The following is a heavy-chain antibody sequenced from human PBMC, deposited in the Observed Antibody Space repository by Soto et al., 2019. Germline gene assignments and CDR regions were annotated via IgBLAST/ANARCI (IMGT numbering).Heavy chain of an antibody. D-gene: IGHD2-15*01. CDR1: GFTFSSYA. V-gene: IGHV3-23*01. CDR2: ISGSGDST. J-gene: IGHJ4*02. CDR3: ARDRLASVVIEGTFY. Sequence: EVQLLESGGGLVQPGGSLRLSCAASGFTFSSYAMSWVRQAPGRGLEWVPSISGSGDSTYYADSVKGRFTISRDNSKNMLYLELNSLRAEDTALYYCARDRLASVVIEGTFYWGQGTLVTVSS.